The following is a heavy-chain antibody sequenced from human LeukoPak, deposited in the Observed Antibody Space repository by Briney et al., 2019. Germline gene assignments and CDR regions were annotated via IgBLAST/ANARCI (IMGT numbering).Heavy chain of an antibody. J-gene: IGHJ4*02. D-gene: IGHD1/OR15-1a*01. V-gene: IGHV1-69*13. Sequence: SVKVSCKASGGTFSSYAISWVRQAPGQGLEWMGGIIPIFGTANYAQKFQGRVTITADESTSTAYMELSSLRSEDTAVYYCARSDLVPSEQFDYWGQGTLATVSS. CDR1: GGTFSSYA. CDR3: ARSDLVPSEQFDY. CDR2: IIPIFGTA.